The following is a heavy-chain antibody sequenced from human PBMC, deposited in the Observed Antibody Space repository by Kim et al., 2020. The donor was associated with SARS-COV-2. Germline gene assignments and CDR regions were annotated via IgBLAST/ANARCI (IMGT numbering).Heavy chain of an antibody. Sequence: GGSLRLSCAVSGFSFTTYAMTWVRQAPGKGLEWVSGFNSGGSTFYADSVKGRFTISGDTSRNILFLQMNSLRVEDTALYFCAKGKINSCFDHWGRGTLVTVSS. CDR1: GFSFTTYA. CDR3: AKGKINSCFDH. CDR2: FNSGGST. D-gene: IGHD3-16*01. J-gene: IGHJ5*02. V-gene: IGHV3-23*01.